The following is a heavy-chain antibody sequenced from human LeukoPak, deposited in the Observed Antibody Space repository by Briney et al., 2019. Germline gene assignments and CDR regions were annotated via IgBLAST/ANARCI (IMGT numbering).Heavy chain of an antibody. CDR2: ISGSGGST. CDR3: AKPRIAVAGTAGWYFDL. CDR1: GFTFSSYA. V-gene: IGHV3-23*01. D-gene: IGHD6-19*01. Sequence: HPGGSLRLSCAASGFTFSSYAMSWVRQAPGKGLEWVSAISGSGGSTYYADSVKGRFTISRDNSKNTLYLQMNSLRAEDTAVYYCAKPRIAVAGTAGWYFDLWGRGTLVTVSS. J-gene: IGHJ2*01.